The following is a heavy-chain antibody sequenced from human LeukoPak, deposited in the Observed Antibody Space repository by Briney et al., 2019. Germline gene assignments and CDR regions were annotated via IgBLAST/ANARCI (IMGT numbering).Heavy chain of an antibody. J-gene: IGHJ4*02. D-gene: IGHD3-22*01. CDR3: ARVAGWSYYYDSSGYYYPGSFDY. CDR1: GGSFSGYY. V-gene: IGHV4-34*01. CDR2: INHSGST. Sequence: SETLSLTCAVYGGSFSGYYWSWIRQPPGKGLEWIGEINHSGSTNYNPSLKSRVTISVDTSKNQFSLKLSSVTAADTAVYYCARVAGWSYYYDSSGYYYPGSFDYWSQGTLVTVSS.